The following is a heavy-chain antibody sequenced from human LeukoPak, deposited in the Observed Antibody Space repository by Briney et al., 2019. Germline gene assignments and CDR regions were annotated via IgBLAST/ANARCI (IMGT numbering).Heavy chain of an antibody. CDR1: GYRISDYS. V-gene: IGHV3-48*01. J-gene: IGHJ4*02. D-gene: IGHD5-24*01. CDR3: ARDYKYAFDN. CDR2: IGIDSGNT. Sequence: GGSLRLSCSTSGYRISDYSVKWVRQAPGKGLEWISYIGIDSGNTNYADSVKGRFTISGDKAKNSLYLQMNSLRVEDTAVYYCARDYKYAFDNWGQGTLVTVSS.